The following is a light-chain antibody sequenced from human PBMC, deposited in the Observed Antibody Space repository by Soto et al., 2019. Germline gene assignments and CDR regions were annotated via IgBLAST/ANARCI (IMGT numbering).Light chain of an antibody. V-gene: IGKV1-5*01. CDR3: QQYHSFSFT. J-gene: IGKJ2*01. Sequence: DIQMTQSPSSLSASVGDRVTITCRASQSITYWLAWYQQKPGRAPKLLIYDVFNLQSGVPSRFSGSGSGTQFTHTISSLQPDDSATYYCQQYHSFSFTFGQGTTLEIK. CDR2: DVF. CDR1: QSITYW.